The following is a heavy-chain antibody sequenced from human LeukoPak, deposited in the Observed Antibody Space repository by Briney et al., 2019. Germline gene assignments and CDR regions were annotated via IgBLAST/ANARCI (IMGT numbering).Heavy chain of an antibody. J-gene: IGHJ4*02. V-gene: IGHV4-59*01. CDR1: GGSISGYY. Sequence: PSETLSLTCTVSGGSISGYYWSWTRQPPGKGLEWIGYIYSSGSTNYNPSPKSRVTISIDTSKNQFSLKLSSVTAADTAVYYCAREGTTVTHFDYWGQGTLVSVSS. CDR3: AREGTTVTHFDY. D-gene: IGHD4-11*01. CDR2: IYSSGST.